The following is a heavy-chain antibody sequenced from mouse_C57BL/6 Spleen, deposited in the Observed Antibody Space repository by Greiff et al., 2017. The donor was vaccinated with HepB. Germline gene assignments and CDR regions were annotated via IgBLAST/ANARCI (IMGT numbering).Heavy chain of an antibody. D-gene: IGHD2-1*01. V-gene: IGHV1-81*01. CDR2: MYPRSGNT. CDR1: GYTFTSYG. J-gene: IGHJ4*01. Sequence: VQLQQSGAELARPGASVKLSCKASGYTFTSYGISWVKQRTGQGLEWIGEMYPRSGNTYYNEKFKGKATLTADKSSSTAYMELRSLTSEDSAVYFCARSAIYYGNYYAMDYWGQGTSVTVSS. CDR3: ARSAIYYGNYYAMDY.